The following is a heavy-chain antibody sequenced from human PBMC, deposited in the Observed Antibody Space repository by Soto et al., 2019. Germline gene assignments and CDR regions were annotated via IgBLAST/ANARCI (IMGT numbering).Heavy chain of an antibody. V-gene: IGHV4-39*01. CDR3: ARRERAAGTDWRSDP. D-gene: IGHD6-13*01. J-gene: IGHJ5*02. Sequence: QLQLQESGPGLVKPSETLSLTCTVSGGSISSSSFHWGWIRQPPGKGLEWIGSIYYSGSTYYSPSLNGRVPTSVATSTNPFSLRLSSVTAADTAVYYWARRERAAGTDWRSDPWGQGTLVTVSS. CDR2: IYYSGST. CDR1: GGSISSSSFH.